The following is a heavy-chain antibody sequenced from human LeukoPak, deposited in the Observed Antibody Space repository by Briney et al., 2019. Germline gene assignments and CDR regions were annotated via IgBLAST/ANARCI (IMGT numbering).Heavy chain of an antibody. CDR2: INHSGST. D-gene: IGHD6-19*01. V-gene: IGHV4-34*01. CDR3: ARGDSSGWYGGVY. CDR1: GGSFSGYY. J-gene: IGHJ4*02. Sequence: SETLSLTCAVYGGSFSGYYWSWIRQPPGKGLEWIGEINHSGSTNYNPSLKSRVPISVDTSKNQFSLKLSSVTAADTAVYYCARGDSSGWYGGVYWGQGTLVTVSS.